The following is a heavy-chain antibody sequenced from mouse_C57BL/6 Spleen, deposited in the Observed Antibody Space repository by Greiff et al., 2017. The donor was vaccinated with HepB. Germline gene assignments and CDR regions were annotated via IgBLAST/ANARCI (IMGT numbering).Heavy chain of an antibody. CDR1: GYTFTSYW. CDR3: ARDYGSSLFDY. CDR2: IHPNSGST. D-gene: IGHD1-1*01. J-gene: IGHJ2*01. V-gene: IGHV1-64*01. Sequence: QVQLQQPGAELVKPGAYVKLSCKASGYTFTSYWMHWVKQRPGQGLEWIGMIHPNSGSTNYNEKFKSKAKLTVDKSSSTAYMQLSRLTSEDSAVSYCARDYGSSLFDYWGQGTTLTVSS.